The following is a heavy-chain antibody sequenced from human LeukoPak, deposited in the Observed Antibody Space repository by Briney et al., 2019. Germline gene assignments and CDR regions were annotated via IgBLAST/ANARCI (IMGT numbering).Heavy chain of an antibody. CDR3: ARGWGGRLRLGELSFPFDY. J-gene: IGHJ4*02. CDR2: IYYSGTT. Sequence: SETLSLTCTVSGVSISSGGHYWSWIRQHPGKGLESIGYIYYSGTTYYNPSLKSRVTISVDTSKYQFSLKLRSVTAADTAVYYCARGWGGRLRLGELSFPFDYWGQGTLVTVSS. CDR1: GVSISSGGHY. V-gene: IGHV4-31*03. D-gene: IGHD3-16*02.